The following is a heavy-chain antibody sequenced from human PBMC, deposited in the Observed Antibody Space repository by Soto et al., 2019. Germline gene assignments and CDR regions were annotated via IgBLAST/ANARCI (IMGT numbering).Heavy chain of an antibody. CDR3: ARSQGSSTSLEIYYYYYYGMDV. CDR1: GGTFGSYA. CDR2: IIPIPGTA. Sequence: SVKVSCKASGGTFGSYAISWVRQAPGQGLEWMGGIIPIPGTANYAQKFQGRVTIAADESTSTAYMELSSLRSEDTAVYYCARSQGSSTSLEIYYYYYYGMDVWGQGTTVTVPS. V-gene: IGHV1-69*13. J-gene: IGHJ6*02. D-gene: IGHD2-2*01.